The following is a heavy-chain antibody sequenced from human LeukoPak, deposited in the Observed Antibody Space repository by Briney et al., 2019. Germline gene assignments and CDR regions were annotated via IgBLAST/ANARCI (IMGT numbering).Heavy chain of an antibody. CDR1: GGSISTYY. V-gene: IGHV4-4*07. D-gene: IGHD1-1*01. Sequence: SETLSLTCTVSGGSISTYYWNWIRQPAGKGLEWIGRIYSSGSTNYNASLKSRVTLSVDTSNNQFSPKLTSVTAADTAVYYCARWPTTQGTFDIWGQGTMVTVSS. J-gene: IGHJ3*02. CDR3: ARWPTTQGTFDI. CDR2: IYSSGST.